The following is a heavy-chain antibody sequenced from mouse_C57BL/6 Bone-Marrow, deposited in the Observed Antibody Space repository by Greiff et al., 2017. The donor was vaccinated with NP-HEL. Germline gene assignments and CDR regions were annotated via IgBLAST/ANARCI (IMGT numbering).Heavy chain of an antibody. CDR2: IDPSDSET. CDR1: GYTFTSYW. Sequence: VQLQQPGAELVRPGSSVKLSCKASGYTFTSYWMHWVKQRPIQGLEWIGNIDPSDSETHYNQKFKDKATLTVDKSSSTAYMQLSSLTSEDSAVYYWARKRAFYYDWYFDVWGTGTTVTVSS. D-gene: IGHD2-4*01. V-gene: IGHV1-52*01. J-gene: IGHJ1*03. CDR3: ARKRAFYYDWYFDV.